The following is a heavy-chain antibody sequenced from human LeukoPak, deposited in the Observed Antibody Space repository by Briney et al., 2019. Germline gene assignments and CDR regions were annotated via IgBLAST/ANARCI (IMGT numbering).Heavy chain of an antibody. CDR3: ARVGPLRWELRRGDAIDI. CDR1: GFTFSSYW. D-gene: IGHD1-26*01. Sequence: GGSLRLSCAASGFTFSSYWMSWVRQAPGKGLEWVANIKQDGSEEYYVDSVKGRFTISRDNAKNSLYLQMNSLRAEDTAVYYCARVGPLRWELRRGDAIDIWGQGTMVTVSS. J-gene: IGHJ3*02. CDR2: IKQDGSEE. V-gene: IGHV3-7*01.